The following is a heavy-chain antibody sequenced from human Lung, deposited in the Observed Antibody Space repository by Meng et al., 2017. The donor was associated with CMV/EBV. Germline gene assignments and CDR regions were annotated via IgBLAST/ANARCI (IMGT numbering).Heavy chain of an antibody. V-gene: IGHV4-4*02. Sequence: GQLRWSGPAWAKPSETLSPTCAVSGDSITNHNWWSWVRQPPGKGLEWIGEIPHRGSSAYHPSLKSRVSTSIDKSKNQFSLKLTSVTAADTAVYHCLRRSGGSVWGQGTLVTVSS. CDR3: LRRSGGSV. CDR1: GDSITNHNW. D-gene: IGHD3-10*01. J-gene: IGHJ1*01. CDR2: IPHRGSS.